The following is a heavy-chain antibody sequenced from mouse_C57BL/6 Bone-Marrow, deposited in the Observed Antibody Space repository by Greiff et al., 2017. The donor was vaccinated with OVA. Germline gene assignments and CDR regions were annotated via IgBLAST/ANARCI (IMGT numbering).Heavy chain of an antibody. CDR3: ARGRYARPPYAMDY. CDR1: GFTFSDYG. J-gene: IGHJ4*01. D-gene: IGHD1-1*01. V-gene: IGHV5-17*01. CDR2: ISSGSSTI. Sequence: EVKLMESGGGLVKPGGSLKLSCAASGFTFSDYGMHWVRQAPEKGLEWVAYISSGSSTIYYADTVKGRFTISRDNAKNTLFLQMTSLRSEDTAMYYCARGRYARPPYAMDYWGQGTSVTVSS.